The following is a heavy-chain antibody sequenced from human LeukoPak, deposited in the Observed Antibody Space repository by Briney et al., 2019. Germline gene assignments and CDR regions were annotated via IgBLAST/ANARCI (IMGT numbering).Heavy chain of an antibody. CDR3: ARERYTLGAFDI. CDR1: GGSISSSSYY. CDR2: IYYSGST. J-gene: IGHJ3*02. D-gene: IGHD1-14*01. Sequence: SETLSLTCTVSGGSISSSSYYWGWIRQPPGKGLEWIGSIYYSGSTYYNPSLKSRVTISVDTSKNQFSLKLSSVTAADTAVYYCARERYTLGAFDIWGQGTMVTVSS. V-gene: IGHV4-39*07.